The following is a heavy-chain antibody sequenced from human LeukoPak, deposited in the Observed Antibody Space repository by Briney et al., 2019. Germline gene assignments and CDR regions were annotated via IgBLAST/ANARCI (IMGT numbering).Heavy chain of an antibody. V-gene: IGHV3-23*01. D-gene: IGHD6-19*01. CDR3: AREQSGTRGWYTVDY. Sequence: AGSLRLSCAASGFTFSTYAITWVRQGPGKGLEWVSAIRPDGDRTYYANSVRGRCTISRDNSKDTVYLQINGLRVEDTAVYYCAREQSGTRGWYTVDYWGQGTLVTVSS. CDR1: GFTFSTYA. CDR2: IRPDGDRT. J-gene: IGHJ4*02.